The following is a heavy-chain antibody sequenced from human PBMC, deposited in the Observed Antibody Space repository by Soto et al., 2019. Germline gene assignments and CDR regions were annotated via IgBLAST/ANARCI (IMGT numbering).Heavy chain of an antibody. CDR1: GFTFSIYP. V-gene: IGHV3-23*01. Sequence: LRLSCAASGFTFSIYPMSWVRQTPGKGLEWVSTIGTTGGDTYYADSVRGRSTISRDDSKNTLYLQMSSLRAEESAVYYCAKSRVDSGRGYFDLWGRGTLVTVSS. CDR2: IGTTGGDT. J-gene: IGHJ2*01. D-gene: IGHD6-25*01. CDR3: AKSRVDSGRGYFDL.